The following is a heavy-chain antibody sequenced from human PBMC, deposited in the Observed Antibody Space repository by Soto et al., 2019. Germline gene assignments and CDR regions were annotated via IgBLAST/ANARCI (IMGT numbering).Heavy chain of an antibody. CDR3: SGAESPDTAYFSLY. J-gene: IGHJ4*02. CDR1: GGSVTSYH. Sequence: SETLSLTCFVSGGSVTSYHWSWIRQFPGKGLEWIAYTSYTGNTNYNPSLQSRVTISLDTSKNQLSLRLTSMTAADTAVYYCSGAESPDTAYFSLYWGQGTPVTVSS. CDR2: TSYTGNT. V-gene: IGHV4-59*02. D-gene: IGHD1-26*01.